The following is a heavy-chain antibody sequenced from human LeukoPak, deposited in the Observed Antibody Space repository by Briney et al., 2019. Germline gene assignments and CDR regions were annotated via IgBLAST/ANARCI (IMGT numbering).Heavy chain of an antibody. V-gene: IGHV4-4*07. Sequence: SETLSLTCAVSGGSISSYYWSWIRQPAGKGLEWIGRIYTSGSTNYNPSLKSRVTISVDTSKNQFSLKLSSVTAADTAVYYCARASDSITIFGVVPNYYFDYWGQGTLVTVSS. CDR1: GGSISSYY. CDR2: IYTSGST. D-gene: IGHD3-3*01. CDR3: ARASDSITIFGVVPNYYFDY. J-gene: IGHJ4*02.